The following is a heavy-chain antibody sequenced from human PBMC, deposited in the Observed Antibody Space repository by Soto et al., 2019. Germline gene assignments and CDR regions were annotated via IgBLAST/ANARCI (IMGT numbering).Heavy chain of an antibody. CDR3: AGGFGELFNTWFNP. CDR2: IIPIFGTA. D-gene: IGHD3-10*01. V-gene: IGHV1-69*12. Sequence: QVQLVQSGAEVKKPGSSVKVSCKASGGTFSSYAISWVRQAPGQGLEWMGGIIPIFGTANYAQKFQGRVTITADESTRTAYTELSSLRSEDTAVYYGAGGFGELFNTWFNPWGQGTLVTVSS. CDR1: GGTFSSYA. J-gene: IGHJ5*02.